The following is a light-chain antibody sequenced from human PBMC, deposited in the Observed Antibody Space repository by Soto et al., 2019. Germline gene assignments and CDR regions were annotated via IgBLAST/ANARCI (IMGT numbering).Light chain of an antibody. J-gene: IGKJ1*01. CDR3: QQANSFPWT. V-gene: IGKV1-12*01. CDR1: QTISSW. Sequence: DIQMTQSPSTLSGSVGDRVTITCRASQTISSWLAWYQQKPGKAPKLLIYAASSLQSGVPSRFSGSGSGTDFTLTISGLQPEDLATYYCQQANSFPWTFGQGTKVEIK. CDR2: AAS.